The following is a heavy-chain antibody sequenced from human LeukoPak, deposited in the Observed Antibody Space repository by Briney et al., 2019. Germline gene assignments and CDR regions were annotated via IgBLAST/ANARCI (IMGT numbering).Heavy chain of an antibody. D-gene: IGHD3-3*01. CDR1: GFTFSSYS. J-gene: IGHJ4*02. CDR3: ARDRGPFYDFWRRGYLDY. CDR2: ISSSSSTI. V-gene: IGHV3-48*02. Sequence: GGSLRLSCAASGFTFSSYSMNWVRQAPGKGLEWVSYISSSSSTIYYADSVKGRFTISRDNAKNSLYLQMNSLRDEDTAVYYCARDRGPFYDFWRRGYLDYWGQGTLVTVSS.